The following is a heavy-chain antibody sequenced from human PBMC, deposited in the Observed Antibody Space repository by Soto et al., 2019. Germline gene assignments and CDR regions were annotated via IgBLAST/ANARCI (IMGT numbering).Heavy chain of an antibody. V-gene: IGHV1-8*01. D-gene: IGHD3-22*01. CDR3: ARGGYDSSGYYSYYFDY. CDR2: MNPNSGNT. J-gene: IGHJ4*02. Sequence: QVQLVQSGAEVKKPGASVKVSCKASGYTFTSYDINWVRQATGQGLEWMGWMNPNSGNTGYAQKFQGRVTMTRNTSXSXXYMELGSLRSEDTAVYYCARGGYDSSGYYSYYFDYWGQGTLVTVSS. CDR1: GYTFTSYD.